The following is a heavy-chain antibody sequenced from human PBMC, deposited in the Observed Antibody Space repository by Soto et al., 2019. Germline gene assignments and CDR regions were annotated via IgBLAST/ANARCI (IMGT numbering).Heavy chain of an antibody. CDR3: APLSVSLSGPYGIHV. Sequence: SETLSLTCSVSGGSIRNYYWGWIRQPPGKGLGWIGSIFYTGSTYYNPSLKSRVTMSVDTSKNQFSLRLNSVTASDTAVYYCAPLSVSLSGPYGIHVWGQGTTVTVSS. CDR1: GGSIRNYY. CDR2: IFYTGST. D-gene: IGHD2-15*01. V-gene: IGHV4-39*01. J-gene: IGHJ6*02.